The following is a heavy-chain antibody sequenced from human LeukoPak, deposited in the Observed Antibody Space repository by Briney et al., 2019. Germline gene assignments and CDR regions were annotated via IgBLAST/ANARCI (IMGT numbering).Heavy chain of an antibody. CDR3: ARDRIQLWLSWYFDL. Sequence: GGSLRLSCAASGFTFSSYWMSWVRQAPGKGLEWVANIKQDGSEKYYVDSVKGRFTISRDNAKNSLYLQMNSLIAEDTAVYYCARDRIQLWLSWYFDLWGRGTLVTVSS. CDR1: GFTFSSYW. J-gene: IGHJ2*01. CDR2: IKQDGSEK. D-gene: IGHD5-18*01. V-gene: IGHV3-7*01.